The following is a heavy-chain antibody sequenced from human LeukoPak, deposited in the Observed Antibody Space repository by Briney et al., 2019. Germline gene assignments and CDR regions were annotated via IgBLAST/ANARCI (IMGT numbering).Heavy chain of an antibody. J-gene: IGHJ4*02. CDR1: GGSLSSYY. CDR2: IYYSGST. V-gene: IGHV4-59*01. D-gene: IGHD5-18*01. Sequence: SETLSLTCTVSGGSLSSYYWSWIRQPPGKGLEWIGYIYYSGSTNYNPSLKSRVTISVDTSKNQFSLKLSSVTAADTALYYCARIGHSSFDYWGQGTLVTVSS. CDR3: ARIGHSSFDY.